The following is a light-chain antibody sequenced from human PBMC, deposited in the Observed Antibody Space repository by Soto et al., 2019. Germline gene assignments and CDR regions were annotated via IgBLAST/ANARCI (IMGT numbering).Light chain of an antibody. CDR2: KAS. Sequence: DIQMTQSPSTLSASVGDRVTITCRASQSISSLLAWYQQKPGKAPKPLIYKASSLESGVPSRFSGSGSGTEFTLTISSLQPDDFATYDGQQYNSYSLPFGGGTKVEIK. CDR3: QQYNSYSLP. CDR1: QSISSL. V-gene: IGKV1-5*03. J-gene: IGKJ4*01.